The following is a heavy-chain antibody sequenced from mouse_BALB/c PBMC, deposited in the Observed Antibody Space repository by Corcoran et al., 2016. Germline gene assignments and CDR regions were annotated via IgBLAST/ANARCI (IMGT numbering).Heavy chain of an antibody. CDR1: GYSITSGYY. D-gene: IGHD1-2*01. J-gene: IGHJ2*01. V-gene: IGHV3-6*02. CDR3: ATLHYPFDY. CDR2: ISYDGSN. Sequence: DVQLQASGPGLVKPSQSLSLTCSVTGYSITSGYYWNWIRQFPGNKLEWMGYISYDGSNNYNPSLKNRISITRDTSKNQFFLKLNSVTTEDTATYYCATLHYPFDYWGQGTTLTVSS.